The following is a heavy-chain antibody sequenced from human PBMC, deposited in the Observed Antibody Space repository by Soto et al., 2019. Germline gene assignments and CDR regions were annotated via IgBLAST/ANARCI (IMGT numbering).Heavy chain of an antibody. Sequence: ASETLSLTCAVYGGSFSGYYWSWIRQPPGKGLEWIGEINHSGSTNYNPSLKSRVTISVDTSKNQFSLKLSSVTAADTAVYYCARAYSGYDDYWGQGTLVTVSS. CDR1: GGSFSGYY. J-gene: IGHJ4*02. V-gene: IGHV4-34*01. CDR3: ARAYSGYDDY. D-gene: IGHD5-12*01. CDR2: INHSGST.